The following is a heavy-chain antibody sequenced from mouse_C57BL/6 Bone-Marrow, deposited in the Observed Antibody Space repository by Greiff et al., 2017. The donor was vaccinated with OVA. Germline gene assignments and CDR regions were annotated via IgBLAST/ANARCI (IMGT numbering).Heavy chain of an antibody. CDR1: GYTFTSYW. J-gene: IGHJ2*01. V-gene: IGHV1-69*01. CDR3: ARSTIYYYGSSLDY. CDR2: IDPSDSYT. Sequence: VQLKESGAELVMPGASVKLSCKASGYTFTSYWMHWVKQRPGQGLEWIGEIDPSDSYTNYNQKFKGKSTLTVDKSSSTAYMQLSSLTSEDSAVYYCARSTIYYYGSSLDYWGQGTTLTVSS. D-gene: IGHD1-1*01.